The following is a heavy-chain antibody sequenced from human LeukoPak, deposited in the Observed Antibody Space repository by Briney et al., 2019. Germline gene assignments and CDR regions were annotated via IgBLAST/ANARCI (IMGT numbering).Heavy chain of an antibody. V-gene: IGHV3-48*03. CDR2: ISSSGSTI. CDR3: ARVGAMSSSWLLH. J-gene: IGHJ4*02. CDR1: GFTFSSYE. D-gene: IGHD6-13*01. Sequence: GGSLRLSCAASGFTFSSYEMNWDRQAPGKGLEWVSYISSSGSTIYYADSVKGRFTISRDNAKNSLYLQMNSLRAEDTAVYYCARVGAMSSSWLLHWGQGTLVIVSS.